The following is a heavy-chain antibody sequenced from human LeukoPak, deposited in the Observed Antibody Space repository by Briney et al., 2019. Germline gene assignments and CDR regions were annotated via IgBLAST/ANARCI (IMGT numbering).Heavy chain of an antibody. CDR1: GGTFSSYA. CDR2: IIPIFGTA. CDR3: ARGLIQYSNYGYYYYYYMDV. Sequence: ASVKVSCKASGGTFSSYAISWVRQAPGQGLEWMGGIIPIFGTANYAQKFQSRVTITADESTSTAYMELSSLRSEDTAVYYCARGLIQYSNYGYYYYYYMDVWGKGTTVTVSS. D-gene: IGHD4-11*01. J-gene: IGHJ6*03. V-gene: IGHV1-69*13.